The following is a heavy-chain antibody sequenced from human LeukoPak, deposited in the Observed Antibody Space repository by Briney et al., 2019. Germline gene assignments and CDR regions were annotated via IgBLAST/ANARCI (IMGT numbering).Heavy chain of an antibody. CDR2: MHYSGYT. CDR1: GGSISSTGHY. J-gene: IGHJ4*02. V-gene: IGHV4-39*02. Sequence: PSETLSLTCTVSGGSISSTGHYWSWIRQPPGKGLEWIGSMHYSGYTYYNPSLKSRLSISVDTSKNQFSLKLSSVTAADTAVYYCARDFRYYGSGSMFDYWGQGTLVTVSS. CDR3: ARDFRYYGSGSMFDY. D-gene: IGHD3-10*01.